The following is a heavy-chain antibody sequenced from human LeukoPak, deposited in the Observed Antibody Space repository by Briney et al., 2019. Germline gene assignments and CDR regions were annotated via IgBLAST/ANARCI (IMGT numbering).Heavy chain of an antibody. V-gene: IGHV4-4*09. D-gene: IGHD2-21*01. CDR3: ATSNDAKIAPFDH. J-gene: IGHJ4*02. Sequence: SETLSLTCTVSGVSISAYHWSWVRQSPEKGLEWIGCINTKGETSYNPSLKSRVTTSVDTSKSQFSLRLTSVTAADTAVYYCATSNDAKIAPFDHWGQGAPVTVSS. CDR2: INTKGET. CDR1: GVSISAYH.